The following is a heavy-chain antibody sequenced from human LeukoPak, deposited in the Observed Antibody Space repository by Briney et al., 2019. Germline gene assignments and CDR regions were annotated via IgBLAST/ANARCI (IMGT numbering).Heavy chain of an antibody. J-gene: IGHJ4*02. CDR2: ISGSGGST. V-gene: IGHV3-23*01. D-gene: IGHD6-25*01. CDR3: VKGGSARVFDY. CDR1: GFTFSSYA. Sequence: GGSLRLSCAASGFTFSSYAMSWVRQAPGRGLEWVSAISGSGGSTYYADSVKGRFTISRDNSKNALYLQMNSLRAEDTAVYCCVKGGSARVFDYWGQGTLVTVSS.